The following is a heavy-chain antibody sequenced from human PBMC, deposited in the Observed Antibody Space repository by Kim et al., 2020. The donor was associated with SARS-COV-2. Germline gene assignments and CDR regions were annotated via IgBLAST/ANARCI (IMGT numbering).Heavy chain of an antibody. V-gene: IGHV4-31*03. CDR3: ARYCSSTSCRWFDP. CDR2: IYYSGST. D-gene: IGHD2-2*01. CDR1: GGSISSGGYY. J-gene: IGHJ5*02. Sequence: SETLSLTCTVSGGSISSGGYYWSWIRQYPGKGLEWIGYIYYSGSTYYNPSLRSRGSISVDTSKNQFSLKLNSVTAADTAVYYCARYCSSTSCRWFDPWGQGTLCTVSS.